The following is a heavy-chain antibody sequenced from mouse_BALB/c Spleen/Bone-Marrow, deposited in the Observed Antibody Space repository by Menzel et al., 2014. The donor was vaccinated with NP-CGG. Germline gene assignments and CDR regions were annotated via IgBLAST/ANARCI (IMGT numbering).Heavy chain of an antibody. J-gene: IGHJ4*01. V-gene: IGHV5-12-2*01. CDR3: ARHVGNPYAMDY. CDR1: GFTFSSYT. CDR2: ITSGGGST. Sequence: EVMLVESGGGLVQPGGSLKLSCAASGFTFSSYTMSWVRQTPEKRLEWVAYITSGGGSTYYPDTVKGRFTISRDNAKNTLYLQMSSLKSEDTAMYYCARHVGNPYAMDYWGQGTSVTVSS.